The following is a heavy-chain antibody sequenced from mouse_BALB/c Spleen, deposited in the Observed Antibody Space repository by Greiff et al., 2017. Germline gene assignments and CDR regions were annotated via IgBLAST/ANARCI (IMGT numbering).Heavy chain of an antibody. CDR3: ARSWAYYYAMDY. CDR1: GYTFTSYW. CDR2: INPSTGYT. J-gene: IGHJ4*01. D-gene: IGHD4-1*01. Sequence: QVQLQQSGAELAKPGASVKMSCKASGYTFTSYWMHWVKQRPGQGLEWIGYINPSTGYTEYNQKFKDKATLTADKSSSTAYMQLSSLTSEDSAVYYCARSWAYYYAMDYWGQGTSVTVSA. V-gene: IGHV1-7*01.